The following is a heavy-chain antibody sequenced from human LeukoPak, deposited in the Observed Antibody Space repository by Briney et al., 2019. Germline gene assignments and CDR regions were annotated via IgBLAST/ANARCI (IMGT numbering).Heavy chain of an antibody. J-gene: IGHJ4*02. Sequence: GGSLRLSCAASGFTFSSYGMHWVRQAPGKGLEWVSVIYSGGSTYYADSVKGRFTISRDNSKNTLYLQMNSLGAEDTAVYYCAYHYYGSGSYFRDPLDFDYWGQGTLVTVSS. CDR1: GFTFSSYG. V-gene: IGHV3-NL1*01. D-gene: IGHD3-10*01. CDR3: AYHYYGSGSYFRDPLDFDY. CDR2: IYSGGST.